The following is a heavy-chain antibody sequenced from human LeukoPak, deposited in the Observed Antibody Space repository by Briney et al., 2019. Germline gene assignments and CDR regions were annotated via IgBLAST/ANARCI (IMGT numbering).Heavy chain of an antibody. D-gene: IGHD1-26*01. CDR3: TTDEYSGSSDPDY. J-gene: IGHJ4*02. Sequence: GGSLRLSCAASGFTFSNAWKSWVRQAPGKGLEWVGRIKSKTDGGTTDYAAPVKGRFTISRDDSKNTLYLQMNSLKTEDTAVYYCTTDEYSGSSDPDYWGQGTLVTVSS. CDR2: IKSKTDGGTT. V-gene: IGHV3-15*01. CDR1: GFTFSNAW.